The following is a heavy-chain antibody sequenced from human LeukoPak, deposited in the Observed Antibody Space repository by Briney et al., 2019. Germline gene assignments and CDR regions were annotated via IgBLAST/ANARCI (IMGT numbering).Heavy chain of an antibody. Sequence: VASVKVSCKASGYTFTDYYINWVRQAPGQGLEWMGWINTNTGNPTYAQDFTGRFVFSLDTSVTTTFLEISSLKAEDTAIYYCARSSWIQQSSDFWGQGTLVTVSS. CDR1: GYTFTDYY. D-gene: IGHD5-18*01. J-gene: IGHJ4*02. V-gene: IGHV7-4-1*02. CDR3: ARSSWIQQSSDF. CDR2: INTNTGNP.